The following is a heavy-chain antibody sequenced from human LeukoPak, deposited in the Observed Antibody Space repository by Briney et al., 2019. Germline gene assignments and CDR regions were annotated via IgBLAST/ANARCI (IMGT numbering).Heavy chain of an antibody. CDR2: INAGNGNT. V-gene: IGHV1-3*01. J-gene: IGHJ4*02. D-gene: IGHD2-8*01. CDR1: GYTFTSYA. CDR3: ARGADMVPVLGY. Sequence: ASVKVSCKASGYTFTSYAMHWVRQAPGQRLEWMGWINAGNGNTKYSQKFQGRVTITRDTSASTAYMELSSLRSEDTAVCYCARGADMVPVLGYWGQGTLVTVSS.